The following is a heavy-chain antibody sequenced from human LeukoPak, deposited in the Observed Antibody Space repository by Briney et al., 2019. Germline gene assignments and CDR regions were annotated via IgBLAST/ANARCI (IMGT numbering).Heavy chain of an antibody. J-gene: IGHJ4*02. Sequence: GESLQISCQGSGYTFTSYWSGWVRRLPGKGLEGMGIIYLGDSDTRNSPSLQGQVTISADKSISTAYLQWSSLKASDTAMYYCARLDSSGRWGLDYWGQGTLVTVSS. D-gene: IGHD3-22*01. CDR3: ARLDSSGRWGLDY. CDR1: GYTFTSYW. V-gene: IGHV5-51*01. CDR2: IYLGDSDT.